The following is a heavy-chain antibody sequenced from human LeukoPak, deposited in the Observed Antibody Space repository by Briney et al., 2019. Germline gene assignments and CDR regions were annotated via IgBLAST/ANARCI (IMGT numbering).Heavy chain of an antibody. CDR2: IYSGGST. V-gene: IGHV3-53*01. CDR3: ARGGMSSSWYGELDY. J-gene: IGHJ4*02. Sequence: PGGSLRLSCAASGFTVSSNYMSWVRQAPGKGLEWVSVIYSGGSTYYADSVKGRFTISRDNSKNTLYLQMNSLRAEGTAVYYCARGGMSSSWYGELDYWGQGTLVTVSS. CDR1: GFTVSSNY. D-gene: IGHD6-13*01.